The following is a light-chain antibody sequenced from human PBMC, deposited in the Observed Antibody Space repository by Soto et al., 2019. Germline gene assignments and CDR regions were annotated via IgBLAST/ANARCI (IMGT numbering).Light chain of an antibody. CDR1: QSISSW. CDR2: KAS. V-gene: IGKV1-5*03. CDR3: QQYNSPWT. Sequence: DIQMTQSPSTLSASVGVRVTITCRASQSISSWLAWYQQKPGKAPKLLIYKASSLESGVPSRFSGSGSGTEVTLTISSLQPDDFATYYCQQYNSPWTFGQGTKVEIK. J-gene: IGKJ1*01.